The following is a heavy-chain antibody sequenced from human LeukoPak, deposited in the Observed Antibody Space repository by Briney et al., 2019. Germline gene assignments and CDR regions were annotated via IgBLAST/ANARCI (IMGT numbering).Heavy chain of an antibody. CDR2: IYYTGSN. J-gene: IGHJ5*02. V-gene: IGHV4-39*01. CDR3: ARRASSSSSRWFDP. CDR1: GGSISSSSYY. Sequence: SQTLSLTCILSGGSISSSSYYWAWIRQPPGKGLEWIRTIYYTGSNYYNPSLKCRVTISVDTSKNQFSLKLSSVTAADTAVYYCARRASSSSSRWFDPWGHGTLVTVSS. D-gene: IGHD6-6*01.